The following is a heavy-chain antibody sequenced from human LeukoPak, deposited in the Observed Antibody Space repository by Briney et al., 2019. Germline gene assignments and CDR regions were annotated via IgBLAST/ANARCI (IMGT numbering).Heavy chain of an antibody. D-gene: IGHD5-18*01. J-gene: IGHJ4*02. V-gene: IGHV3-33*01. CDR2: IWCDGSNK. CDR3: ARDFGLSRGYSYGPDY. CDR1: GFTFSSYG. Sequence: SGGSLRLSCAASGFTFSSYGMHWVRQAPGKGLEWVAVIWCDGSNKYYADSVKGRFTISRDNSKNTLYLQMNSLRAEDTAVYYCARDFGLSRGYSYGPDYWGQGTLVTVSS.